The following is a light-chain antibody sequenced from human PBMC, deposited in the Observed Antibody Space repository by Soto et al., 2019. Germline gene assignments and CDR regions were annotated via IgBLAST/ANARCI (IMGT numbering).Light chain of an antibody. CDR2: GNS. V-gene: IGLV1-40*01. Sequence: QSVLTQPPSVSGAPGQRVTISCTGSSSNIGAGYDVHWYQQLPGTTPKLLIYGNSNRPSGVPDRFSGSKSGTSAFLAITGLQAEDEADYYCQSYDSSLSGSDVFGTGTQLTVL. J-gene: IGLJ1*01. CDR1: SSNIGAGYD. CDR3: QSYDSSLSGSDV.